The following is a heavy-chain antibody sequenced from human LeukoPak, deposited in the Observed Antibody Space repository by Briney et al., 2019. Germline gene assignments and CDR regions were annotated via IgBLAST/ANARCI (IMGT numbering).Heavy chain of an antibody. J-gene: IGHJ4*02. Sequence: SETLSLTCTVSGGSISSYYWSWIRQPAGKGLEWIGRIYTSGSTNYNPSLKSRVTMSVDTSKNQFSLKLSSVTAADTAVYYCARAKYCSGGSCYSFPDYWGQGTLVTVSS. V-gene: IGHV4-4*07. CDR1: GGSISSYY. CDR3: ARAKYCSGGSCYSFPDY. CDR2: IYTSGST. D-gene: IGHD2-15*01.